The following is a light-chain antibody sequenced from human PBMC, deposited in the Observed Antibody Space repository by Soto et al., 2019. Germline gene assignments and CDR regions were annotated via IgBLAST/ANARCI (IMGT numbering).Light chain of an antibody. CDR3: MQSTHLPNT. V-gene: IGKV2-30*02. CDR2: EVS. CDR1: QSLVHSDGIAY. J-gene: IGKJ5*01. Sequence: DVVMTQSPLSLPVTLGQPASITCRSNQSLVHSDGIAYFSWFQQRPGRSPRRLIYEVSKQDSGVPARFSGSGSGTDFALKIRRVEAEDVGVYYCMQSTHLPNTFGQGTRLEI.